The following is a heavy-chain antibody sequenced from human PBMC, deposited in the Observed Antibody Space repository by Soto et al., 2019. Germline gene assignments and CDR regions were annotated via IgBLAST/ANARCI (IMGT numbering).Heavy chain of an antibody. CDR2: IYYSGST. D-gene: IGHD6-13*01. Sequence: QVQLQESGPGLVKPSQTLSLTCTVSGGSISSGGYYWSWIRQHPGKGLEWIGYIYYSGSTYYNPSRQSRVTIAVDTSNNQFSLKLSSVTAADTAVYYCASMSIAAAAPYYYYGTDVWGQGTTVTVSS. J-gene: IGHJ6*02. V-gene: IGHV4-31*03. CDR1: GGSISSGGYY. CDR3: ASMSIAAAAPYYYYGTDV.